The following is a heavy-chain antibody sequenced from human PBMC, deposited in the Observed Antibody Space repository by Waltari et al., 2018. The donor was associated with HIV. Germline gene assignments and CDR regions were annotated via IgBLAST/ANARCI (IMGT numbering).Heavy chain of an antibody. V-gene: IGHV3-9*01. D-gene: IGHD2-21*01. J-gene: IGHJ5*02. Sequence: EVQLVESGGDLVQPGGSLRLSCAASGFTFDDYAMHWVRQAPGKGGEWVSGISWRSGNIAYADSVRGRFTISRDNAKNSLYLRMNSLRAEDRALYYCARGPIYKWFDPWGQGTLVTVSS. CDR2: ISWRSGNI. CDR1: GFTFDDYA. CDR3: ARGPIYKWFDP.